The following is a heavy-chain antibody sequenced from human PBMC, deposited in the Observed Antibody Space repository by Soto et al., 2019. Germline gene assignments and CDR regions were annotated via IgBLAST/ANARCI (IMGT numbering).Heavy chain of an antibody. V-gene: IGHV3-74*01. Sequence: PGGSLRLSCAASGFTFSSYWMHWVRQAPGKGLVWVSRINSDGSSTSYADSVKGRFTISRDNAKNTLYLQMNSLRAEDTAVYYCARDPQASWGSRDGYTRGYWGQGTLVTVSS. CDR2: INSDGSST. D-gene: IGHD5-12*01. CDR3: ARDPQASWGSRDGYTRGY. J-gene: IGHJ4*02. CDR1: GFTFSSYW.